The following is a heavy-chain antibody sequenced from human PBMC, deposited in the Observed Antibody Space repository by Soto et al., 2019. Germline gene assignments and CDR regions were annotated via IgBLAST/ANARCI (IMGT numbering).Heavy chain of an antibody. J-gene: IGHJ4*03. D-gene: IGHD5-18*01. Sequence: WRFLRLSCAVAGLTVTNVWMNRIRQAPGKGLEWVGRIKSTTDGGTTDYAAPVKGRFSISRNDSRNTLFLQMNSLKTEDTAVYYCSHGYAQYFESWGQGTTVTVSS. V-gene: IGHV3-15*07. CDR3: SHGYAQYFES. CDR1: GLTVTNVW. CDR2: IKSTTDGGTT.